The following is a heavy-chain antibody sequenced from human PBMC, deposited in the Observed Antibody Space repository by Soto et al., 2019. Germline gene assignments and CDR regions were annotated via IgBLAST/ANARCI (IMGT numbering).Heavy chain of an antibody. J-gene: IGHJ4*02. D-gene: IGHD3-22*01. Sequence: GGSLRLSCAASAFTFNNYAMSWVRQAPGKGLEWVSGIGGSGRTTYYADSVKGRFTISRDNSNNTLFLQMNSLRAEDTAVYYCAKIRYSDTSGDFYYYWSEVRRLTVTS. CDR2: IGGSGRTT. V-gene: IGHV3-23*01. CDR1: AFTFNNYA. CDR3: AKIRYSDTSGDFYYY.